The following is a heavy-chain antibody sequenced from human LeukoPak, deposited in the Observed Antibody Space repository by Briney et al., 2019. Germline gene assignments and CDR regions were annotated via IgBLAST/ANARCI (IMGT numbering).Heavy chain of an antibody. D-gene: IGHD5-24*01. V-gene: IGHV1-24*01. CDR1: GYTFTGYY. Sequence: ASVKVSCKASGYTFTGYYMHWVRQAPGKGLEWMGGFDPEDGETIYAQKFQGRVTMTEDTSTDTAYMELSSLRSEDTAVYYCATESQDGIDYYYYGMDVWGQGTTVTVSS. J-gene: IGHJ6*02. CDR2: FDPEDGET. CDR3: ATESQDGIDYYYYGMDV.